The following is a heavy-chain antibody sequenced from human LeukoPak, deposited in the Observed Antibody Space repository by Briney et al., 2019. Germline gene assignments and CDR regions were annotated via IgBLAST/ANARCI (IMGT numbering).Heavy chain of an antibody. CDR1: GFTFDDYA. CDR2: ISWNSGSI. D-gene: IGHD4-17*01. CDR3: AKDMRRLYGDYAIFDY. Sequence: GGSLRLSCAASGFTFDDYAMHWVRQAPGKGLEWVSGISWNSGSIGYVDSVKGRFTISRDNAKNSLYLQMNSLRTEDTALYYCAKDMRRLYGDYAIFDYWGQGTLVTVSS. V-gene: IGHV3-9*01. J-gene: IGHJ4*02.